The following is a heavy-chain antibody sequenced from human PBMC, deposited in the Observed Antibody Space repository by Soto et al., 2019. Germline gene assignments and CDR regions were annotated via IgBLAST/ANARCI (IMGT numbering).Heavy chain of an antibody. J-gene: IGHJ4*03. CDR3: ARVGRLITAGGYCDG. CDR2: IYYSGST. Sequence: KPSETLSLTCTLSNGSIGSYYWTWIRQPPGKGLEWIGHIYYSGSTNYNPSLKSRLTLSLDTSKNQFSLKLTSETAADTAVYSCARVGRLITAGGYCDGWRQGPLGAVSS. CDR1: NGSIGSYY. D-gene: IGHD6-13*01. V-gene: IGHV4-59*01.